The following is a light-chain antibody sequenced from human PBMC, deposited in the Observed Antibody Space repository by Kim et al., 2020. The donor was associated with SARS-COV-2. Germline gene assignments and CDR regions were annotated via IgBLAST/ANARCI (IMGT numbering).Light chain of an antibody. V-gene: IGKV3-20*01. CDR1: ESVSSSH. CDR3: QQYDGAYT. CDR2: AVS. J-gene: IGKJ2*01. Sequence: SLSPGDRANRSCRASESVSSSHFAWYQQKPGQAPRLLINAVSNRATGIPDRFIGSGSGTDFTLTISRLEPEDFAMYYCQQYDGAYTFGQGTKLEI.